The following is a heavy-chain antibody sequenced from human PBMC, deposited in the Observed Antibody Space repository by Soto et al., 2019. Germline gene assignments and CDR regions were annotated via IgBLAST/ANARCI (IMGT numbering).Heavy chain of an antibody. V-gene: IGHV1-2*04. CDR2: INPNSGGT. CDR3: ARAYITMVRGEHPPYYYYYYGMDV. Sequence: QVQLVQSGAEVKKPGASVKVSCKASGYTFTGYYMHWVRQAPGQGLEWMGWINPNSGGTNYAQKFQGWVTMTRDTSISTAYMELSRLRSDDTAVYYCARAYITMVRGEHPPYYYYYYGMDVWGQGATVTVSS. J-gene: IGHJ6*02. CDR1: GYTFTGYY. D-gene: IGHD3-10*01.